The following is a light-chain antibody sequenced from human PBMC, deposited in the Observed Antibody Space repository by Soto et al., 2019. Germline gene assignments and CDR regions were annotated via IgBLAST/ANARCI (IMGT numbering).Light chain of an antibody. J-gene: IGLJ3*02. Sequence: QSVLTQPASVSGSPGQSITISCTGTSSDVGSYNYVSWYQQHPGKAPKLMIYDVSNRPSWVSNRFSGSKSGNTASLTISGLQAEDEADYYCTSYTSSSTWVFGGGTKLTVL. CDR1: SSDVGSYNY. CDR2: DVS. V-gene: IGLV2-14*03. CDR3: TSYTSSSTWV.